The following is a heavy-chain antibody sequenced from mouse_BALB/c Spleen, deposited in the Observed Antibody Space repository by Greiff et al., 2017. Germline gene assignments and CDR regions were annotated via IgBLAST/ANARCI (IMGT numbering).Heavy chain of an antibody. CDR2: IYPGDGDT. CDR3: ARGEVGY. J-gene: IGHJ2*01. Sequence: VQLQESGAELARPGASVKLSCKASGYTFTSYWMQWVKQRPGQGLEWIGAIYPGDGDTRYTQKFKGKATLTADKSSSTAYMQLSSLASEDSAVYYCARGEVGYWGQGTTLTVSS. CDR1: GYTFTSYW. D-gene: IGHD1-1*01. V-gene: IGHV1-87*01.